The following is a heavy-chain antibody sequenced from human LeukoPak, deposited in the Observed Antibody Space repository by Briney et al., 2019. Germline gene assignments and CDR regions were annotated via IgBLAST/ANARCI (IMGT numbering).Heavy chain of an antibody. J-gene: IGHJ6*02. D-gene: IGHD3/OR15-3a*01. CDR3: AREGYDLSQDYFAMDV. V-gene: IGHV3-21*01. CDR1: GFTLSAYS. Sequence: GGALRLSCAASGFTLSAYSMNWVRQAPGEGLEWVSYISPSSNYKYYADSLKGRITISRDNAKNSLYLQMNSLRAEDTAVYYCAREGYDLSQDYFAMDVWGQGTTVTVSS. CDR2: ISPSSNYK.